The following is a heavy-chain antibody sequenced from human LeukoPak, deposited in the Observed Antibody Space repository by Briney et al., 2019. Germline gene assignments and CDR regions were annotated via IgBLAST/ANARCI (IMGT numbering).Heavy chain of an antibody. Sequence: EASVKVSCKASGYTFTAYDMHWVRQAPGQGLEWMGIINPSGDSASYVHNFQGRVTMTRDTSTSTLYMELANLTSEDTAVYYCAREDLEGWGSGFDYWGQGTRVTVSS. CDR1: GYTFTAYD. J-gene: IGHJ4*02. CDR3: AREDLEGWGSGFDY. V-gene: IGHV1-46*01. CDR2: INPSGDSA. D-gene: IGHD3-10*01.